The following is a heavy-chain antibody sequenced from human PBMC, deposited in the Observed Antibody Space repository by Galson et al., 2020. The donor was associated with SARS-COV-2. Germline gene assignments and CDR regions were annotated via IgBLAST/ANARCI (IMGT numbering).Heavy chain of an antibody. CDR3: ARHPYRGFYSYMDV. CDR2: LYYSGST. V-gene: IGHV4-39*01. Sequence: SETLSLTCTVSGGSISSSGYYWGCIRQPPGKGLEWIGSLYYSGSTYYNPSLKSRVTISEDTSKNQFSLKLSSVTAADTAVYYCARHPYRGFYSYMDVWGKGTTVTVSS. J-gene: IGHJ6*03. CDR1: GGSISSSGYY. D-gene: IGHD3-10*01.